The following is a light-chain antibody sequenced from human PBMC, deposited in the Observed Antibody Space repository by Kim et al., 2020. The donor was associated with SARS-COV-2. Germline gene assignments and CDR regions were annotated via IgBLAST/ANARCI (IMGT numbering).Light chain of an antibody. CDR1: QSLDDW. J-gene: IGKJ3*01. CDR3: QQYKTWSFT. Sequence: DIQMTQSPSTLSAYVGDRVIITCLASQSLDDWLAWYQHKPGRAPKLLIYMASSLESGVPSRFSGSGFGTEFTLTISSLQPDDFATYYCQQYKTWSFTFGPGTKVDIK. V-gene: IGKV1-5*03. CDR2: MAS.